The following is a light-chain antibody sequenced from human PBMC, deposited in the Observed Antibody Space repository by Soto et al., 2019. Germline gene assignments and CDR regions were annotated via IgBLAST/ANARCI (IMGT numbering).Light chain of an antibody. J-gene: IGKJ5*01. V-gene: IGKV3-11*01. Sequence: EIVLTQSPATLPLSPGERASLSCRASQSVSSFLAWYQQKPGQAPRLLIYDTSKRAPGIPARFSGSGSGTDFTLTISSLEPEDFAVYYCQQRINWPPSITFGQGTRLEIK. CDR3: QQRINWPPSIT. CDR1: QSVSSF. CDR2: DTS.